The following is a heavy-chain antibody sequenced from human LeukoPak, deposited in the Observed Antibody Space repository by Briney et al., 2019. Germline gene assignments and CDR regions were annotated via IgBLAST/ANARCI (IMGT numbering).Heavy chain of an antibody. CDR1: GGSFSGYY. V-gene: IGHV4-34*01. CDR2: INHSGST. Sequence: SETLSLTCAVYGGSFSGYYWSWIRQPPGKGLEWIGEINHSGSTNYNPSLKSRVTLSVDTSKNQFSLKLSSATAADTAVYYCARDYYGSGSYYNPLHYWGQGTLVTVSS. CDR3: ARDYYGSGSYYNPLHY. D-gene: IGHD3-10*01. J-gene: IGHJ4*02.